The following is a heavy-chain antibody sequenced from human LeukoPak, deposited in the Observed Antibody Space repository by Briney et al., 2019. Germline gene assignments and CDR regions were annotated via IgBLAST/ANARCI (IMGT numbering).Heavy chain of an antibody. J-gene: IGHJ5*02. CDR3: AKDSPDGSGTNWFDP. D-gene: IGHD3-10*01. Sequence: GGSLRLSCAGSGFSFSSHGMNWVRQAPGKGLEWVSGISPSGDITYYTDSVRGRFTISRDNFKNTLSLQVNSLRAEDTAVYYCAKDSPDGSGTNWFDPWGQGTLVTVSS. CDR1: GFSFSSHG. CDR2: ISPSGDIT. V-gene: IGHV3-23*01.